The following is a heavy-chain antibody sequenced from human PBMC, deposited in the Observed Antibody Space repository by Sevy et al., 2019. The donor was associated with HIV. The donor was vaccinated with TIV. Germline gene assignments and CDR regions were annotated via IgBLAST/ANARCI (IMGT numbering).Heavy chain of an antibody. CDR3: STDPIILLLVTDGMDV. CDR2: IKSNADGGTI. D-gene: IGHD2-8*02. Sequence: GGSLRLSCAASGFTFTYAWMNWVRQAPGKGLEWVGRIKSNADGGTIDYAAPVKGRFIISRDDSKNGLYLQMNSLKTEDTGVYYCSTDPIILLLVTDGMDVWGQGTTVTVSS. J-gene: IGHJ6*02. V-gene: IGHV3-15*05. CDR1: GFTFTYAW.